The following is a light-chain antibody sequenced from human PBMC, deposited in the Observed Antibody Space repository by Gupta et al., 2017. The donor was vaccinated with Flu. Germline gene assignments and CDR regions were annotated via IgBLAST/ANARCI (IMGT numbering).Light chain of an antibody. Sequence: QSVLTQPPSASGTPGQRVTISCSGSSSNLGSNTVNWYQQLPGTDPKLLIYSNNQRPSGVPDRFSGSKSGTSASLAISGLQSEDEADYYCAAWDDSLNGWVFGGGTKLTVL. V-gene: IGLV1-44*01. CDR1: SSNLGSNT. CDR3: AAWDDSLNGWV. J-gene: IGLJ3*02. CDR2: SNN.